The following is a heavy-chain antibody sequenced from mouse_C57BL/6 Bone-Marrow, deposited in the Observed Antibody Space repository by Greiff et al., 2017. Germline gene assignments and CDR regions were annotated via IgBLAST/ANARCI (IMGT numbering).Heavy chain of an antibody. J-gene: IGHJ3*01. CDR2: IHPNSGST. V-gene: IGHV1-64*01. D-gene: IGHD2-1*01. Sequence: QVQLQQPGAELVKPGASVKLSCKASGYTFTSYWMHWVKQRPGQGLEWIGMIHPNSGSTNYNEKFKSKATLTVDKSSTTAYMQPSSLTSEHSAVYYCARWALRFAYWGQGTLVTVSA. CDR3: ARWALRFAY. CDR1: GYTFTSYW.